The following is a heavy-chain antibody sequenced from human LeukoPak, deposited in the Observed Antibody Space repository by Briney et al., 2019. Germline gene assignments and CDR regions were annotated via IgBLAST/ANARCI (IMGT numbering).Heavy chain of an antibody. V-gene: IGHV4-34*01. CDR3: ARAPDYGPPNFDY. CDR1: GGSFSGYY. Sequence: PSETLSLTCAVYGGSFSGYYWSWIRQPPGKGLEWIGEINHSGSTNYNPSPKSRVTISVDTSKNQFSLKLSSVTAADTAVYYCARAPDYGPPNFDYWGQGTLVTVSS. J-gene: IGHJ4*02. CDR2: INHSGST. D-gene: IGHD4/OR15-4a*01.